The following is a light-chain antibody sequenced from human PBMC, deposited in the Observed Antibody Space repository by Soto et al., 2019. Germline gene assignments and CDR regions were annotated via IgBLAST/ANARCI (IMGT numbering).Light chain of an antibody. J-gene: IGKJ1*01. V-gene: IGKV3-15*01. CDR1: QSIGDT. CDR2: GAS. Sequence: AMPQSPATLSVSPCGRATLSCRASQSIGDTLAWYQQKPGQAPRLLIHGASTRAPGFPARFSGSGSGTDFTLTISSLQPDDFATYYCQHYNSYSEAFGQGTKVDIK. CDR3: QHYNSYSEA.